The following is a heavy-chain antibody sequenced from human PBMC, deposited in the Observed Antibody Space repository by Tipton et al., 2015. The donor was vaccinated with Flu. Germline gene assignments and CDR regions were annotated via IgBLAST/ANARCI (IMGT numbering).Heavy chain of an antibody. Sequence: TLSLTCTVSGGSISSYYWSWIRQPPGKGLEWIGYIYYSGSTNYNPSLKSRVTISVDTSKNQLSLKLSSVTAADTAVYYCARDIIYFQHWGQGTLVTVSS. V-gene: IGHV4-59*01. D-gene: IGHD1-14*01. CDR3: ARDIIYFQH. CDR2: IYYSGST. CDR1: GGSISSYY. J-gene: IGHJ1*01.